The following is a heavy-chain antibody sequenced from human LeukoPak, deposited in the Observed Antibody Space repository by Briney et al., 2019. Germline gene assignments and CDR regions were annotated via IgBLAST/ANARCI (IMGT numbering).Heavy chain of an antibody. CDR1: GGTFSSYA. J-gene: IGHJ6*02. CDR3: AKEGYYYGMDV. V-gene: IGHV3-23*01. Sequence: SCKASGGTFSSYAMSWVRQAPGKGLEWVSAISGSGGSTYYADSVKGRFTISRDNSKNTLYLQVNSLRAEDTAVYYCAKEGYYYGMDVWGQGTTVTVSS. CDR2: ISGSGGST.